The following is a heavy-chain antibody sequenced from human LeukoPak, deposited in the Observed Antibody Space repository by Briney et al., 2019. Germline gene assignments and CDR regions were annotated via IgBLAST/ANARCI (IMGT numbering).Heavy chain of an antibody. D-gene: IGHD3-10*01. CDR3: ARFYGGSGLYYYYYMDV. CDR1: GYTFTSYG. V-gene: IGHV1-18*01. CDR2: ISAYNGNT. J-gene: IGHJ6*03. Sequence: GASVKVSCKASGYTFTSYGISWVRQAPGQGLEWMGWISAYNGNTNYAQKLQGRVTMTTDTSTSTAYMELRSLRSDDTAVYYCARFYGGSGLYYYYYMDVWGKGTTVTISS.